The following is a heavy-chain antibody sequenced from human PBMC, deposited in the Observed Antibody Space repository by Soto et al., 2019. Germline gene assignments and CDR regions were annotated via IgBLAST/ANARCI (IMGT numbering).Heavy chain of an antibody. CDR2: INAGNGNT. CDR1: GYTFTSYA. Sequence: QVQLVQSGAEEKKPGASVKVSCKASGYTFTSYAMHWVRQAPGQRLEWMGWINAGNGNTKYSQKFQGRVTITRATSASTAYMELCSLRSEELAVYYCARAPGGPGIAEYWGQGTRVTVSS. CDR3: ARAPGGPGIAEY. V-gene: IGHV1-3*05. D-gene: IGHD6-13*01. J-gene: IGHJ4*02.